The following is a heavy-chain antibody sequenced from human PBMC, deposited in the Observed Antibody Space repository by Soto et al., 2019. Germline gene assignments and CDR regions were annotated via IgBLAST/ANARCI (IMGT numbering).Heavy chain of an antibody. CDR3: ARMLSYSSWRPPVVYYYYYGMHV. D-gene: IGHD6-6*01. Sequence: SETLSLTCAVYGGSFSGYYWSWIRQPPGKGLEWIGEINHSGSTNYNPSLKSRVTISVDTSKNQFSLKLSSVTAADTAVYYCARMLSYSSWRPPVVYYYYYGMHVCGQGTTVTVSS. CDR1: GGSFSGYY. V-gene: IGHV4-34*01. CDR2: INHSGST. J-gene: IGHJ6*02.